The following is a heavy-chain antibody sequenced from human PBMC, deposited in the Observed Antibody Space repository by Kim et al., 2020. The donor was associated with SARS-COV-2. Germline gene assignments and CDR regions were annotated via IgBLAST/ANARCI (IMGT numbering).Heavy chain of an antibody. CDR1: GDSISSYY. J-gene: IGHJ4*02. V-gene: IGHV4-59*01. CDR3: ARYYCSSSTCYYFDY. Sequence: SETLSLTCTVSGDSISSYYWSWIRQPPGKGLEWIGYIYYSGSTKYNPSLTSRVTISADTSKNQFSLKLSSVTAADTAVYYCARYYCSSSTCYYFDYWGQGTLVTVSS. CDR2: IYYSGST. D-gene: IGHD2-15*01.